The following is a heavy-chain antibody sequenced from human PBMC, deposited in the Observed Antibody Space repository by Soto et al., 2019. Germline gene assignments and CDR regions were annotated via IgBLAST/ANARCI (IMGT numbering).Heavy chain of an antibody. CDR2: IYYSGST. Sequence: PSETLSLTCTVSGCSISSYYWSLIRQPPGKGLEWIGYIYYSGSTNYNPSLKSRVTISVDTSKNQFSLKLSSVTAADTAVYYCARHVSRGTYAYYGSGSSPGWFDPWGQGTLVTVSS. V-gene: IGHV4-59*08. D-gene: IGHD3-10*01. CDR3: ARHVSRGTYAYYGSGSSPGWFDP. J-gene: IGHJ5*02. CDR1: GCSISSYY.